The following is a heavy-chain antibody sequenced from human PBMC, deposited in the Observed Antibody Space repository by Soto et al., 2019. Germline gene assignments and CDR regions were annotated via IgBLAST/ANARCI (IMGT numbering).Heavy chain of an antibody. CDR1: GGSLTGYY. J-gene: IGHJ4*02. Sequence: QVHLQQWGAGLLKPSETLSLTCAVNGGSLTGYYWSWIRQPPGKGLEWIGEIKDGGVTNYSPSLKGRVTISADTSKNQVSLKLNSVTAADTAVYYCARGQEGIVATHWDQGSLVTVSS. D-gene: IGHD5-12*01. CDR3: ARGQEGIVATH. CDR2: IKDGGVT. V-gene: IGHV4-34*01.